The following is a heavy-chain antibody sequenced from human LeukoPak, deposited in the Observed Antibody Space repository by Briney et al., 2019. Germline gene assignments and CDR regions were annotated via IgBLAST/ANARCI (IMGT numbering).Heavy chain of an antibody. CDR1: GGSFSGYY. CDR3: ARGKVRGHCDY. V-gene: IGHV4-34*01. D-gene: IGHD3-10*01. Sequence: TPSETLSLTCAVYGGSFSGYYWSWIRQPPGKGLEWIGEINHSGSTNYNPSLKSRVTISVDTSKNQFSLKLSSVTAADTAVYYCARGKVRGHCDYWGQGTLVTVSS. CDR2: INHSGST. J-gene: IGHJ4*02.